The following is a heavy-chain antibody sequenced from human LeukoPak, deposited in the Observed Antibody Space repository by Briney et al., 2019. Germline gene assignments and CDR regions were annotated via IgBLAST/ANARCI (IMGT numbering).Heavy chain of an antibody. D-gene: IGHD2-2*02. CDR2: INPNSGGT. Sequence: ASVKVSCKASGYTFTGYYMRWVRQAPGQGLEWMGWINPNSGGTNYAQKFQGRVTMTRDTSISTAYMELSRLRSDDTAVYYCARGPSCYTRGYYYYYYMDVWGKGTTVTVSS. CDR1: GYTFTGYY. V-gene: IGHV1-2*02. CDR3: ARGPSCYTRGYYYYYYMDV. J-gene: IGHJ6*03.